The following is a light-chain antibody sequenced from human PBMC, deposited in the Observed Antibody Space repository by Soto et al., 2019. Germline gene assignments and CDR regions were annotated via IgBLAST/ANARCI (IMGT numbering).Light chain of an antibody. CDR2: AAS. J-gene: IGKJ4*01. Sequence: EIVLTQSPATLSLSPGERATLSCRAGQSVSSNYLAWYQQKPGQAPRLLIYAASTRATGVSARFSGSGSGTEFTLTISSLQSEDFTIYYCQYYNNWLATFGGGTKVDIK. CDR1: QSVSSN. V-gene: IGKV3-15*01. CDR3: QYYNNWLAT.